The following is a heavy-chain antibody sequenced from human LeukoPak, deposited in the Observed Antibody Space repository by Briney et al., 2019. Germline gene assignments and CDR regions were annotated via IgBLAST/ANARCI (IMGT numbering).Heavy chain of an antibody. D-gene: IGHD6-13*01. CDR1: GFTLSSYA. J-gene: IGHJ4*02. Sequence: GGSLRLSCAASGFTLSSYAMSWVRQAPGKGLEWVSAISGSGGRTYYADSVKGRFTISRDNSKNTLYLQMNSLRAEDTAVYYCAKRYSSSWYYFDYWGQGTLVTVSS. CDR3: AKRYSSSWYYFDY. V-gene: IGHV3-23*01. CDR2: ISGSGGRT.